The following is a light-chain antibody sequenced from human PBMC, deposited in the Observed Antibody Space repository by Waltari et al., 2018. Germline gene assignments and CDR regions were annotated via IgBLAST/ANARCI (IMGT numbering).Light chain of an antibody. Sequence: QSVLTQPPSVSGTPGQSVTISCSGSYSNIGGNSVNWYQQLPGTAPKLLIYNDNQGPSGVPDRFSASKSGTSASLAITGLQSEDDAYYYCAVWDDSLGGVFGGGTKLTVL. V-gene: IGLV1-44*01. J-gene: IGLJ3*02. CDR2: NDN. CDR1: YSNIGGNS. CDR3: AVWDDSLGGV.